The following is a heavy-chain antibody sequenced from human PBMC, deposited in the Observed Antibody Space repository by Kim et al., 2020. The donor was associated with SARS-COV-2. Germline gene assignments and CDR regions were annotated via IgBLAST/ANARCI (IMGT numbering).Heavy chain of an antibody. Sequence: SETLSLTCTVSGGSISSYYWSWIRQPPGKGLEWIGYIYYSGSTNYNPSLKSRVTISVDTSKNQFSLKLSSVTAADTAVYYCARDQGVSAVAGFDYWGQGTLVTVSS. CDR1: GGSISSYY. D-gene: IGHD6-19*01. CDR3: ARDQGVSAVAGFDY. CDR2: IYYSGST. J-gene: IGHJ4*02. V-gene: IGHV4-59*01.